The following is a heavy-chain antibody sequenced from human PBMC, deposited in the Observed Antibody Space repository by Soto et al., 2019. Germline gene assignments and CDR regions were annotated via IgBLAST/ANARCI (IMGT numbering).Heavy chain of an antibody. Sequence: EVQLLESGGGLVQPGGSLKLSCAASEFTFSSYAMRWVRQAPGKGLEWVSGISGTGRVTNYAESVKGRFTISRDNPKNTLYLQMNSLRAEDTAVYYCAKDVHYDIVTGIEYFHHWGQGTLVTVSS. D-gene: IGHD3-9*01. CDR2: ISGTGRVT. CDR3: AKDVHYDIVTGIEYFHH. CDR1: EFTFSSYA. J-gene: IGHJ1*01. V-gene: IGHV3-23*01.